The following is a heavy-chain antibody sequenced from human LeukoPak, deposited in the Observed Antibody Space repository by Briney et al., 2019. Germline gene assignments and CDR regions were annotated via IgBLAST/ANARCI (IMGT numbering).Heavy chain of an antibody. Sequence: SETLSLTCTVSGCSISSGSYYWSWIPPPAGQGLEWIGRIYTSGSTNYNPSLKSRVTISVDTSKNQFSLKLSSVTAADTAVYYCARDASGSYLGFDYWGQGTLVTVSS. J-gene: IGHJ4*02. CDR3: ARDASGSYLGFDY. CDR2: IYTSGST. D-gene: IGHD1-26*01. V-gene: IGHV4-61*02. CDR1: GCSISSGSYY.